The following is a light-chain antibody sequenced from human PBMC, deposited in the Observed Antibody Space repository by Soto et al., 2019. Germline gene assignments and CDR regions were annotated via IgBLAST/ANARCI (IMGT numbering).Light chain of an antibody. CDR2: EVS. CDR3: SSYSSSSTLV. V-gene: IGLV2-14*01. J-gene: IGLJ1*01. CDR1: SSDVGGYKY. Sequence: QSALTQPASVSGSPGQSITIACTGTSSDVGGYKYVSWYQQHPGKAPKLMIYEVSNRPSGVSNRFSGSKSGNTASLTISGLQAEDEADYYYSSYSSSSTLVFGTGTKVTVL.